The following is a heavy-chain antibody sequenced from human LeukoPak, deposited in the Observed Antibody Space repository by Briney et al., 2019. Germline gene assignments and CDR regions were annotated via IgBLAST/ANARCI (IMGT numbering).Heavy chain of an antibody. CDR2: IKQDGSEK. CDR1: GFTFSSYW. D-gene: IGHD6-19*01. V-gene: IGHV3-7*01. Sequence: PGGSLRLSCAASGFTFSSYWMSWVRQAPGKGLEWVANIKQDGSEKYYVDSVKGRFTISRDNAKNTLYLLMNSLRAEDTAVYYCATSGWWGYFDYWGQGTLVTVSS. CDR3: ATSGWWGYFDY. J-gene: IGHJ4*02.